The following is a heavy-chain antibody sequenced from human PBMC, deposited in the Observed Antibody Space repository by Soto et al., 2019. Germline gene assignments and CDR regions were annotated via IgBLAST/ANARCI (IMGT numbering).Heavy chain of an antibody. V-gene: IGHV3-15*01. CDR3: XXRGGH. D-gene: IGHD3-10*01. CDR2: VKSQGDGGTT. Sequence: IQLLESGGGLVQPGGPLRLSCAASGFNFNDAWMSWVRQAPGKGLEWVGRVKSQGDGGTTDYAAPVNGRFIVSRXXXXXXXXXXXXXXXXXXXXXXXXXXRGGHWGQGVRVTVSS. J-gene: IGHJ4*02. CDR1: GFNFNDAW.